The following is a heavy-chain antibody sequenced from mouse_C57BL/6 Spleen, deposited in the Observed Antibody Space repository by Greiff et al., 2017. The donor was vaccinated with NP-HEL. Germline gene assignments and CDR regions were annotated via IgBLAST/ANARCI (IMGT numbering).Heavy chain of an antibody. CDR2: IYPGDGDT. V-gene: IGHV1-82*01. CDR3: ATVVAEGFDY. CDR1: GYAFSSSW. D-gene: IGHD1-1*01. Sequence: VQLQQSGPELVKPGASVKISCKASGYAFSSSWMNWVKQRPGKGLEWIGRIYPGDGDTNYNGKFKGKATLTADKSSSTAYMQLSSLTSEDSAVYFCATVVAEGFDYWGQGTTLTVSS. J-gene: IGHJ2*01.